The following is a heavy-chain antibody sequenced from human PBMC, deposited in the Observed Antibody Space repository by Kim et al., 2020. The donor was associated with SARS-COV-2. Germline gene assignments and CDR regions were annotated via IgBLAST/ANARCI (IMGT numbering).Heavy chain of an antibody. V-gene: IGHV3-30*04. J-gene: IGHJ4*02. Sequence: GGSLRLSCAASGFTFSSYAMHWVRQAPGKGLEWVAVISYDGSNKYYADSVKGRFTISRDNSKNTLYLQMNSLRAEDTAVYYCARSSSDSTLDYWGQGTLVTVSS. CDR3: ARSSSDSTLDY. D-gene: IGHD3-22*01. CDR2: ISYDGSNK. CDR1: GFTFSSYA.